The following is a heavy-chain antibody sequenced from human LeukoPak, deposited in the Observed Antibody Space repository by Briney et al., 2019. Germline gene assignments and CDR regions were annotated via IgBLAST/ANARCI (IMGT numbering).Heavy chain of an antibody. D-gene: IGHD3-22*01. V-gene: IGHV4-34*01. CDR1: GGSFSGYY. CDR2: INHSGST. J-gene: IGHJ4*02. CDR3: ARRRTYYYDSSGYLPFDY. Sequence: PSETLSLTCAVYGGSFSGYYWSWIRQPPGKGLEWIGEINHSGSTNYNPSLKSRVTISVDTSKNQFSLKLSSVTAADTAVYYCARRRTYYYDSSGYLPFDYWGQGTLVTVSS.